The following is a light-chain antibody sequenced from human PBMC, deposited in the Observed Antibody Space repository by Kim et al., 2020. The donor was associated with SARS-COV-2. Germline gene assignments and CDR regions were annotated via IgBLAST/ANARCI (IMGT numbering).Light chain of an antibody. CDR1: QSVSCPF. CDR3: QQYASAPST. CDR2: GTS. J-gene: IGKJ1*01. Sequence: SPGERATLPCRASQSVSCPFFAWYQQKPGQVPRLLIYGTSTRATGIPDRFSGRGSGTDFTLTIDRLEPEDFAMYYCQQYASAPSTFGQGTKVDIK. V-gene: IGKV3-20*01.